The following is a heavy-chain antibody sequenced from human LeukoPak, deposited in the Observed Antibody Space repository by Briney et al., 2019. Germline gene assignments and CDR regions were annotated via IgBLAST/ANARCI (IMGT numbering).Heavy chain of an antibody. CDR3: ARVYYYTSGSRWGDYFDY. J-gene: IGHJ4*02. V-gene: IGHV3-7*01. Sequence: GGSLRLSCTASGFTFRNAGMNWVRQAPGKGLEWVANIKPDGSEKYYVDSVKGRFTISRDNAKNSLYLQMNSLRAEDTAVYYCARVYYYTSGSRWGDYFDYWGQGTLVTVSS. CDR1: GFTFRNAG. D-gene: IGHD3-10*01. CDR2: IKPDGSEK.